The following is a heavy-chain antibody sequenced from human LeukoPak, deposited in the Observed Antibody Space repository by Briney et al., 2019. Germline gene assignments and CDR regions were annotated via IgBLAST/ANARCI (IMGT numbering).Heavy chain of an antibody. J-gene: IGHJ4*02. V-gene: IGHV3-74*01. D-gene: IGHD6-19*01. CDR3: ARVKYSSGWYIFLDY. CDR2: IISDGSST. CDR1: GFTFSSYW. Sequence: GGSLRLSCAASGFTFSSYWMHWVRQAPGKGLVWVSRIISDGSSTSYADSVKGRFTISRDNAKSTLYLQMNSLRAEDTAVYYCARVKYSSGWYIFLDYWGQGTLVTVSS.